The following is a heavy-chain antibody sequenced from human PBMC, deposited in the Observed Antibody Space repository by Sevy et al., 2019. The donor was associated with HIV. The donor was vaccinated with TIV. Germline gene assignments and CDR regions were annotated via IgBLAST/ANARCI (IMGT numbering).Heavy chain of an antibody. CDR1: GGSTSLYY. Sequence: SETLSLTCTVSGGSTSLYYWSWIRQPPGKGLEWIGYIYFTGSTEYNPSLKRRVSIPLDTSKNQFSLKLTSVTAADTAVYYCARAPLISLDILGATSVFDSWGQGTPVTVSS. CDR3: ARAPLISLDILGATSVFDS. CDR2: IYFTGST. J-gene: IGHJ4*02. D-gene: IGHD1-26*01. V-gene: IGHV4-59*13.